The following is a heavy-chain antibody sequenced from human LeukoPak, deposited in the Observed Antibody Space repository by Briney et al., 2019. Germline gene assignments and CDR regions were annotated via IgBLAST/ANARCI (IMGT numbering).Heavy chain of an antibody. V-gene: IGHV3-74*01. J-gene: IGHJ4*02. CDR2: INGDGRDT. CDR1: GFTFSNYY. D-gene: IGHD3-3*01. CDR3: ARVVNYDCWSGYYIDY. Sequence: GGSLRLSCAVSGFTFSNYYMHWVRQAPGKGLVWVSRINGDGRDTTYVDSVKGRFTISRDNAKDTLYLQMNSLRVDDTAVYYCARVVNYDCWSGYYIDYWGQGTLVTVSS.